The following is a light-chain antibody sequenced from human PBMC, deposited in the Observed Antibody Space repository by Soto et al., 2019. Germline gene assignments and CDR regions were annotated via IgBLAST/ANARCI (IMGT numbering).Light chain of an antibody. CDR2: SAS. CDR1: QDIRND. J-gene: IGKJ4*01. CDR3: LHHYNYPLT. Sequence: DLQMTQSPSSLSASVGDRVTITCRASQDIRNDLGWYQQKPGKAPKRLIFSASTLDTGVPSRFSGGGYGTEFTLTISSLQPEDFATYYCLHHYNYPLTLGGGTNVEIK. V-gene: IGKV1-17*01.